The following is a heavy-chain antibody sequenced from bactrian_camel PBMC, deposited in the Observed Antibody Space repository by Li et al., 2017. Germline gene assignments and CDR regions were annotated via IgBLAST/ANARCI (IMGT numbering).Heavy chain of an antibody. CDR3: AADRPGGRVAGISTIGQPHEYRS. V-gene: IGHV3S53*01. J-gene: IGHJ4*01. D-gene: IGHD1*01. CDR2: IIDDHSP. Sequence: HVQLVESGGGSVQAGGSLTLSCAASFESPDTNCMGWLRQAPGKEREGVAIIIDDHSPTYADSVKGRFTISLDNAGLSVVLEMNSLKPEDSAMYYCAADRPGGRVAGISTIGQPHEYRSWGRGTQVTVS. CDR1: FESPDTNC.